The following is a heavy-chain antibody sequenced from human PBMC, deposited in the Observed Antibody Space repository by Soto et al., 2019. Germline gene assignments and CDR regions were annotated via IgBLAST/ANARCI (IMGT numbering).Heavy chain of an antibody. CDR2: IYYSGST. D-gene: IGHD3-22*01. J-gene: IGHJ4*02. Sequence: SETLSLTCTVSGGSISGYYWSWIRQPPGKGLEWIGYIYYSGSTNYNPSLKSRVTIPLDTSKNQFSLRLRSVTAADTAVYYCARARYDSSGYYYFAYWGQGTLVPVSS. CDR3: ARARYDSSGYYYFAY. CDR1: GGSISGYY. V-gene: IGHV4-59*01.